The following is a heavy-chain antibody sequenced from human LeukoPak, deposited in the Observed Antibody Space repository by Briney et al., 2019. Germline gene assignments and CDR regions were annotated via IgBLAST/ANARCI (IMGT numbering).Heavy chain of an antibody. J-gene: IGHJ6*03. V-gene: IGHV1-8*01. CDR2: MKPNSGNT. CDR3: ARVYDSSGYFPYYYYYYMDV. Sequence: ASVKVSCKASGYTFTSYDINWVRQATGQGREWLGWMKPNSGNTGYAQKFQGRVTMTRNTSISTAYMELSSLRSEDTAVYYCARVYDSSGYFPYYYYYYMDVWGKGTTVTVSS. D-gene: IGHD3-22*01. CDR1: GYTFTSYD.